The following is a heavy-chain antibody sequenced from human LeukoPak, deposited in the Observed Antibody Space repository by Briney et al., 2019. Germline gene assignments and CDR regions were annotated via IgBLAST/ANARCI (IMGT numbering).Heavy chain of an antibody. CDR2: MNPNSGNT. CDR3: ARGRGGYCSGGSCSTRDYYYYMDV. Sequence: ASVKVSCKASGYTFTGYYMHWVRQAPGQGLEWMGWMNPNSGNTGYAQKFQGRVTITRNTSISTAYMELSSLRSEDTAVYYCARGRGGYCSGGSCSTRDYYYYMDVWGKGTTVTVSS. V-gene: IGHV1-8*03. J-gene: IGHJ6*03. CDR1: GYTFTGYY. D-gene: IGHD2-15*01.